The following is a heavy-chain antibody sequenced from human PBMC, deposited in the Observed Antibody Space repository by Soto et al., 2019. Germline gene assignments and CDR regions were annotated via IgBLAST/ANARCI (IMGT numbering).Heavy chain of an antibody. J-gene: IGHJ4*02. CDR3: ARDRAYSGYSPWDC. CDR1: GGSISSGDYY. CDR2: IYYSGST. D-gene: IGHD5-12*01. Sequence: SETLSRTWTVSGGSISSGDYYGNWIRQPPGKVLDWIGYIYYSGSTYYNPSLKSRVTISVDRSKNHFSLKLSSVTAADTAVDYCARDRAYSGYSPWDCWGQRTLVTVSS. V-gene: IGHV4-30-4*01.